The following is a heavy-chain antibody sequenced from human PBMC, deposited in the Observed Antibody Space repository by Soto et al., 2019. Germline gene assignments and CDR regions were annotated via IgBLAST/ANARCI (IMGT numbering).Heavy chain of an antibody. CDR1: GASISSGGYY. Sequence: QVQLQESGPGLVKPSQTLSLTCSVSGASISSGGYYWNWIRQHPGKGLEGIGYIYYSGTTYYNPSLKSRVTISVDTSKNQFSLELSSVTAADTAVYYCAASCVGCGGFNFYGMDVWGQGTTVTVSS. CDR2: IYYSGTT. J-gene: IGHJ6*02. D-gene: IGHD2-21*01. V-gene: IGHV4-31*03. CDR3: AASCVGCGGFNFYGMDV.